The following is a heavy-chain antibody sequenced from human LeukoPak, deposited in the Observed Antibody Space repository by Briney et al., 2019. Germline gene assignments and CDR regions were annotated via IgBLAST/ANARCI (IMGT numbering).Heavy chain of an antibody. CDR2: INHSGST. D-gene: IGHD5-24*01. J-gene: IGHJ6*02. V-gene: IGHV4-34*01. Sequence: SETLSLTCAVYGGSFSGYYWSWIRQPPGKGLEWIGEINHSGSTNYNPSLKSRVTISVDTSKNQFSLKLSSATAADTAVYYCARYNSPAPYYYYGMDVWGQGTTVTVSS. CDR3: ARYNSPAPYYYYGMDV. CDR1: GGSFSGYY.